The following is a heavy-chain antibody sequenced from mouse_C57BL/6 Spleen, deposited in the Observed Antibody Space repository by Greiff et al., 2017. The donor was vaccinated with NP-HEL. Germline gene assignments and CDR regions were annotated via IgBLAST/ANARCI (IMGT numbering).Heavy chain of an antibody. J-gene: IGHJ1*03. CDR2: ISYDGSN. CDR3: ARDRGYYGRYFDV. D-gene: IGHD1-1*01. CDR1: GYSITSGYY. V-gene: IGHV3-6*01. Sequence: EVHLVESGPGLVKPSQSLSLTCSVTGYSITSGYYWNWIRQFPGNKLEWMGYISYDGSNNYNPSLKNRISITRDTSKNQFFLKLNSVTTEDTATYYCARDRGYYGRYFDVWGTGTTVTVSS.